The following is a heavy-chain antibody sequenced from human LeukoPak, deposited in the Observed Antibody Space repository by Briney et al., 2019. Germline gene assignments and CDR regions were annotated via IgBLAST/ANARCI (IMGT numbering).Heavy chain of an antibody. D-gene: IGHD1-7*01. V-gene: IGHV1-69*05. Sequence: GASVKVSCKASGGTFSSYAISWVRQAPGQGLEWMGGIIPILGTANYAQKFQGRVTITTDESTSTAYMELSSLRSEDTAVYYCARATLRNYGRMFDAFDIWGQGTMVTVSS. J-gene: IGHJ3*02. CDR1: GGTFSSYA. CDR2: IIPILGTA. CDR3: ARATLRNYGRMFDAFDI.